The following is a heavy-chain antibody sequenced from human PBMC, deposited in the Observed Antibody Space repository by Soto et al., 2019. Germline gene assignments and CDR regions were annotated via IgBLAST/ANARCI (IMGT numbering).Heavy chain of an antibody. J-gene: IGHJ5*02. CDR1: GYTFSSHY. Sequence: ASVKVSCKASGYTFSSHYMHWVRQAPGQGLEWMGTINPSGGSTNYAQKFQGRVTMTRDTSTSTAYMELRSLRSEDTAVYYCARGVVAATPNGFDPWGQGTLVTVSS. V-gene: IGHV1-46*01. CDR3: ARGVVAATPNGFDP. D-gene: IGHD2-15*01. CDR2: INPSGGST.